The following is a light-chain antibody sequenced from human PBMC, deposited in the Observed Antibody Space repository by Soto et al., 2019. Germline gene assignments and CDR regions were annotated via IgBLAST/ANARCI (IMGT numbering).Light chain of an antibody. CDR2: DAY. V-gene: IGKV3-11*01. J-gene: IGKJ4*01. CDR3: QQRSNWPLT. Sequence: DIVLTQSPAPLSLSPGERATLSCRASQSVSSYLAWYQQKAGQAPRLLIYDAYKRAPGIPARFSGSGSGTDFTLTISSLEPEDFAVYYCQQRSNWPLTFGGGTKVEIK. CDR1: QSVSSY.